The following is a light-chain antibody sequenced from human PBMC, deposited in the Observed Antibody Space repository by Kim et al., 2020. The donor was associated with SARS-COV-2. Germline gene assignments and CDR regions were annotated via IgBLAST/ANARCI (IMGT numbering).Light chain of an antibody. CDR2: ATS. Sequence: EIVMTQSPATLSVSPGERATLSCRASQSFSSYLAWYQQKPGQAPRLLIYATSTRATGIPARFSGSGSGTEFTLTISSLQSEDFAIYYCQQYYNWPLTFGGGTKVDIK. CDR1: QSFSSY. CDR3: QQYYNWPLT. J-gene: IGKJ4*01. V-gene: IGKV3D-15*01.